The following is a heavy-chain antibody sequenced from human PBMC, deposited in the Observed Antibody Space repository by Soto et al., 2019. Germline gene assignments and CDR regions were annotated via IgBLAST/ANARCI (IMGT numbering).Heavy chain of an antibody. CDR2: INHSGST. J-gene: IGHJ4*02. Sequence: SETLSLTCAVYGGSFSGYYWSWIRQPPGKGLEWVGEINHSGSTNYNPSLKSRVTISVDTSKNQFSLKLSSVTAADTAVYYCARDCSSTSCYMHFDYWGQGTLVTVS. V-gene: IGHV4-34*01. CDR1: GGSFSGYY. CDR3: ARDCSSTSCYMHFDY. D-gene: IGHD2-2*02.